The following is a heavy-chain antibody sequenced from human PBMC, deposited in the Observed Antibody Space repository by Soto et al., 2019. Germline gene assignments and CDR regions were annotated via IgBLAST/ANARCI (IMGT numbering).Heavy chain of an antibody. V-gene: IGHV4-39*01. CDR3: ARHVYSSSSGKVNWFDP. CDR1: GGSISSSSYY. CDR2: IYYSGST. D-gene: IGHD6-6*01. J-gene: IGHJ5*02. Sequence: SETLSLTCTVSGGSISSSSYYWGWIRQPPGKGLEWIGSIYYSGSTYYNPSLKSRVTISVDTSKNQFSLKLSSVTAADTVVYYCARHVYSSSSGKVNWFDPWGQGTLVTVSS.